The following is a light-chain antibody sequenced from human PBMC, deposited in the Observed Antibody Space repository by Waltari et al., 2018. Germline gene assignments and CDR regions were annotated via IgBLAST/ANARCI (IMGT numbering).Light chain of an antibody. CDR2: AAS. V-gene: IGKV1-39*01. CDR3: QETYTTLFT. CDR1: QTIRNY. Sequence: TCRASQTIRNYLNWYQQRPGKAPKLLISAASSLQSGVPSRFSGSGSGTDFALTISSLQPEDFASYHCQETYTTLFTFGPGTKVEIK. J-gene: IGKJ3*01.